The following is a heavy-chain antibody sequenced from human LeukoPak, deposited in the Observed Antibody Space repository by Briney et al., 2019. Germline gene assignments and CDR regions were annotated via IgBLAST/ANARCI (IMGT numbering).Heavy chain of an antibody. Sequence: SETLSLTCTVSGGSISNYYWSWIRQPPGKGLEWIGYIYYSGSTNYNPSLKSRVTISVDTSKNQFSLKLSSVTAADTAVYYCARERSDYVWGSTYYFDYWGQGTLVTVSS. CDR2: IYYSGST. CDR3: ARERSDYVWGSTYYFDY. D-gene: IGHD3-16*01. CDR1: GGSISNYY. V-gene: IGHV4-59*01. J-gene: IGHJ4*02.